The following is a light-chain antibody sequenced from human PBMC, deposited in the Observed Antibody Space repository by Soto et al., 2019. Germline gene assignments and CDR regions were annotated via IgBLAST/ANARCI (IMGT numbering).Light chain of an antibody. J-gene: IGLJ1*01. Sequence: QSALTQPASVSGSPGQSITISCIGTRSDIGASRFVSWFQQHPGQAPKLIISEVDNRPSGVSDRFSGSKSANTASLTISGLLAEDEAEYYCSSYIMRTTLRVFGTGTKLTVL. V-gene: IGLV2-14*01. CDR2: EVD. CDR1: RSDIGASRF. CDR3: SSYIMRTTLRV.